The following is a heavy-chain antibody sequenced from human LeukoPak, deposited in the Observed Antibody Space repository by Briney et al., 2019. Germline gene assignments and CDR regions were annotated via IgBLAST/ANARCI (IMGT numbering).Heavy chain of an antibody. J-gene: IGHJ4*02. D-gene: IGHD6-19*01. V-gene: IGHV3-48*04. CDR3: ARGLSYAVAYGDY. CDR2: ISSSSSTI. CDR1: GFTFSGYS. Sequence: GGSLRLSCAASGFTFSGYSMNWVRQAPGKGLEWVSYISSSSSTIYYADSVRGRFTVSRDNAKNTLYLQLNSLRADDTAVYYCARGLSYAVAYGDYWGQGTLVTVSS.